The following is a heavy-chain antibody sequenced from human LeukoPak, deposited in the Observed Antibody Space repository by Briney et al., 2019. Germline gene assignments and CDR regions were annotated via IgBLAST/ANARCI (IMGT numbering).Heavy chain of an antibody. CDR2: IKQDGSEK. CDR3: ARPIDY. CDR1: GFTLSSYW. V-gene: IGHV3-7*01. Sequence: PGGSLRLSCAASGFTLSSYWMSWVRQAPGKGLEWVANIKQDGSEKYYVDSVKGRFTISRDNAKNSLYLQMSSLRAEDTAVYYCARPIDYWGQGTLVTVSS. J-gene: IGHJ4*02.